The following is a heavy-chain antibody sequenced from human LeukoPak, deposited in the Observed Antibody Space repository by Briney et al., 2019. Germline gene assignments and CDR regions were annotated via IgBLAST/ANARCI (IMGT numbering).Heavy chain of an antibody. CDR1: GFTFSSYA. Sequence: GGSLRLSCAASGFTFSSYAIPWVRQAPGKGLEWVSGISGSGGGTYYADSVKGRFTISRDNSKNTLYLQMNSLTAEDTAVYYCARDSSGYAELDYWGQGTLVTVAS. D-gene: IGHD3-22*01. J-gene: IGHJ4*02. CDR2: ISGSGGGT. CDR3: ARDSSGYAELDY. V-gene: IGHV3-23*01.